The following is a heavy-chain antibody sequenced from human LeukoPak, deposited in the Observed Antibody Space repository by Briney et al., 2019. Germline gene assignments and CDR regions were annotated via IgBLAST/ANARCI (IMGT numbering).Heavy chain of an antibody. Sequence: GGSLRLSCAASGFTFSRYGMHWVRQAPGKGLEWVAVIWHDGSYEYYADSVKGRFTISRDSSKNTLYLQMNSLRAEDTAVYYCARSYCSSTSCSLDPWGQGTLVTVSS. CDR3: ARSYCSSTSCSLDP. CDR1: GFTFSRYG. D-gene: IGHD2-2*01. J-gene: IGHJ5*02. V-gene: IGHV3-33*01. CDR2: IWHDGSYE.